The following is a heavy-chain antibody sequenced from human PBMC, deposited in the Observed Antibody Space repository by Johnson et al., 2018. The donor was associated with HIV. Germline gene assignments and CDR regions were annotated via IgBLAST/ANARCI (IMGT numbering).Heavy chain of an antibody. V-gene: IGHV3-30-3*01. CDR3: ARRGLANAFDI. J-gene: IGHJ3*02. CDR2: ISYDGSNK. CDR1: GFTFSSYA. D-gene: IGHD3-10*01. Sequence: QMLLVESGGGVVQPGRSLRLSCAASGFTFSSYAMHWVRQAPGKGLEWVAVISYDGSNKYYADSVKGRFSNSRDNAKSSVYLQMNSLRAEDTAVYYCARRGLANAFDIWGQGTMVTVSS.